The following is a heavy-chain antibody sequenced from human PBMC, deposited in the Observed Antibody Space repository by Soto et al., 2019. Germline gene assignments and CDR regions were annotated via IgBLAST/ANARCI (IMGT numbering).Heavy chain of an antibody. CDR1: GNTFSGSA. V-gene: IGHV1-69*13. CDR3: AVGLTPGTTIEGFDY. CDR2: IIPTLGTI. Sequence: SVKVSCKASGNTFSGSAFSWVRQAPGQGLEWMGGIIPTLGTIDYAQKFQGRVTITADESTATSYMELNSLKSEDTAVYYCAVGLTPGTTIEGFDYWGQGTLVTVSS. D-gene: IGHD1-26*01. J-gene: IGHJ4*02.